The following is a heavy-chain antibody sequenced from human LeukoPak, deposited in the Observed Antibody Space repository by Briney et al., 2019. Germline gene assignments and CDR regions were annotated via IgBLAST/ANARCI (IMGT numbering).Heavy chain of an antibody. J-gene: IGHJ4*02. Sequence: ASVKVSCKASGYTSTSYYMHWVRQAPGQALEWMAIINPSGGSTNYAQKFQGRVTMTRDTSMSTVYMELSSLRSEDTAVYYCARDPRPSYDSSDYYYPGDYWGQGTLVTVSS. CDR3: ARDPRPSYDSSDYYYPGDY. V-gene: IGHV1-46*01. D-gene: IGHD3-22*01. CDR1: GYTSTSYY. CDR2: INPSGGST.